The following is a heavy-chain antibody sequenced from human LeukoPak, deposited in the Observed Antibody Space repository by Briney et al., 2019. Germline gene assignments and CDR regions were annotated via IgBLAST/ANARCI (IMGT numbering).Heavy chain of an antibody. CDR2: IYSGGST. CDR3: ARAISRGMATTLDY. Sequence: GGSLRLSCAASGFTVSSNYMSWVRQAPGKGLEWVSVIYSGGSTYYADSVKGRFTISRDNFKNTLYLQMNSLRAEDTAVYYCARAISRGMATTLDYWGQGTLVTVSS. D-gene: IGHD5-24*01. J-gene: IGHJ4*02. CDR1: GFTVSSNY. V-gene: IGHV3-66*01.